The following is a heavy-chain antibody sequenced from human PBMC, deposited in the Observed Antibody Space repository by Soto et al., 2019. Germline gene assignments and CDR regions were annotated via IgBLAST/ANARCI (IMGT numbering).Heavy chain of an antibody. Sequence: QLQLQESGSGLVRPSQTLSLTCAVSGDSISRGGYAWTWIRQPPGKALEWIGNIYDSGISSYNPTLKSRVTISVDTSKNQFSLKLTSVTAADTAVYFCARGSSSYYGYGMDVWGQGTTVTVSS. CDR1: GDSISRGGYA. J-gene: IGHJ6*02. D-gene: IGHD6-6*01. CDR2: IYDSGIS. V-gene: IGHV4-30-2*01. CDR3: ARGSSSYYGYGMDV.